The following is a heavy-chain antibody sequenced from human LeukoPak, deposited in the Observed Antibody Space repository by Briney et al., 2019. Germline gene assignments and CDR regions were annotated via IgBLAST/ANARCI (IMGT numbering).Heavy chain of an antibody. Sequence: ASVKVSCKASGYSFTGYYIHWVRRAPGQGLEWMGRISPAIGDTDYAQNFQGRVTVTRDMSITTVYMELTSLRSDDTAIYYCARGGFDNWGQGTLVTVST. CDR1: GYSFTGYY. V-gene: IGHV1-2*06. CDR2: ISPAIGDT. CDR3: ARGGFDN. J-gene: IGHJ4*02.